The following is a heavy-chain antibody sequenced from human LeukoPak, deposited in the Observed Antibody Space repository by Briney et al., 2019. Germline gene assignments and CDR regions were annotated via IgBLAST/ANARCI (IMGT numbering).Heavy chain of an antibody. V-gene: IGHV1-2*04. J-gene: IGHJ6*02. Sequence: ASVKVSCKASGYTFTGYYMHWVRQAPGQGLEWMGWINPNSGGTNYAQKFQGWVTMTRDTSISTAYMELSRLRSDDTAVYYCAAVKGSSTSTYYYYGMDVWGQGTTVTVSS. CDR1: GYTFTGYY. CDR3: AAVKGSSTSTYYYYGMDV. D-gene: IGHD2-2*01. CDR2: INPNSGGT.